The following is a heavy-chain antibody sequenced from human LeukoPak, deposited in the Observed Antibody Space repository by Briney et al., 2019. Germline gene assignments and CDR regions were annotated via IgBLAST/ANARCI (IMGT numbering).Heavy chain of an antibody. D-gene: IGHD2/OR15-2a*01. CDR3: GNRDCAGNRCSQFYVY. J-gene: IGHJ4*02. V-gene: IGHV3-23*01. CDR2: ISGGGDTI. CDR1: GFTFSTHA. Sequence: GGSLRLSCAVSGFTFSTHAMSWVRQAPGKGLEWVAAISGGGDTIFYADSVKGRLPISRDNSKNTLFLQMNSLTAEDTAVYYCGNRDCAGNRCSQFYVYGGQGTLVTVSS.